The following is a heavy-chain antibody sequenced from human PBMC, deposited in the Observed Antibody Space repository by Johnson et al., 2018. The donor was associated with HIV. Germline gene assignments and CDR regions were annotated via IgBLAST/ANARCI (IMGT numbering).Heavy chain of an antibody. D-gene: IGHD3-22*01. CDR1: GFTFSSYW. V-gene: IGHV3-30*18. CDR3: AKALHYYDRPGDAFDI. J-gene: IGHJ3*02. Sequence: QVQLVESGGGLVKPGGSLRLSCAASGFTFSSYWMHWVRQAPGKGLEWVAVISYDGSNKYYADSVKGRFTISRDNSKNTLYLQMNSLRAEDTAVYYCAKALHYYDRPGDAFDIWGQGTMVTVSS. CDR2: ISYDGSNK.